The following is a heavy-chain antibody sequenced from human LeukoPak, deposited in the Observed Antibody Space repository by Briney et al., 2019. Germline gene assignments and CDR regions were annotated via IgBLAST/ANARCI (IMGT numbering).Heavy chain of an antibody. J-gene: IGHJ6*02. Sequence: GGSLRLSCAASGFTFSSYDMHWVRHATGKGLEWVSAIGTAGDTYYPGSVKGRFTISRENAKNSLYLQMNSLRAEDTAVYYCARDGYYGSGSYYSPRVRNYYGMDVWGQGTTVTVSS. CDR2: IGTAGDT. V-gene: IGHV3-13*01. D-gene: IGHD3-10*01. CDR1: GFTFSSYD. CDR3: ARDGYYGSGSYYSPRVRNYYGMDV.